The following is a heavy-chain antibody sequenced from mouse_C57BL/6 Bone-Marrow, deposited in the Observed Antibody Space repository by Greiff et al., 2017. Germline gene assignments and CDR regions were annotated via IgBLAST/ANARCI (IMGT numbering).Heavy chain of an antibody. Sequence: QVQLQQSGPELVKPGASVKISCKAPGYAFSSSWMNWVKQRPGKGLEWIGRIYPGDGDTNYNGKFKGKATLTADKSSSTAYMQLSSLTSEDSAVYFCATSGGRYFDYWGQGTTLTVSS. CDR3: ATSGGRYFDY. D-gene: IGHD3-2*02. V-gene: IGHV1-82*01. CDR2: IYPGDGDT. CDR1: GYAFSSSW. J-gene: IGHJ2*01.